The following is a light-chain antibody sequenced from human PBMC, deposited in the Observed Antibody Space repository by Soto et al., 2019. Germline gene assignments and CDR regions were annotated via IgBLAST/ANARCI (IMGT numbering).Light chain of an antibody. J-gene: IGKJ5*01. Sequence: EIVLTQSPDNLSLSPGERATLSCRASQSVSSYLAWYQQKPGQAPRLLIYDASNRATGIPARFSGSGSGTDFTLTINSLEPEDFAVYYCQQRSNWPSITFGQGTLLANK. V-gene: IGKV3-11*01. CDR1: QSVSSY. CDR3: QQRSNWPSIT. CDR2: DAS.